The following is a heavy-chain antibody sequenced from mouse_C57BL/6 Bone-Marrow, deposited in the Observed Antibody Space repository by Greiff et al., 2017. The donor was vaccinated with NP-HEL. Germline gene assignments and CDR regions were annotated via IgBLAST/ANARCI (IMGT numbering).Heavy chain of an antibody. CDR3: ARPYDYDVAY. CDR1: GFTFSDYG. J-gene: IGHJ3*01. Sequence: EVHLVESGGGLVKPGGSLKLSCAASGFTFSDYGMHWVRQAPEKGLEWVAYISSGSSTIYYADTVKGRFTISRDNAKNTLFLQMTSLRSEDTAMYYCARPYDYDVAYWGQGTLVTVSA. D-gene: IGHD2-4*01. CDR2: ISSGSSTI. V-gene: IGHV5-17*01.